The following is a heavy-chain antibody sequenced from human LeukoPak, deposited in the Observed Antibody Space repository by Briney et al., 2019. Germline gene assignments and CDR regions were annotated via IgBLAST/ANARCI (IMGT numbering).Heavy chain of an antibody. Sequence: PGGSLRLSCAASGFTFSSYAMSWVRQAPGEGLEWVSAISGSGGSTYYADSVKGRFTISRDNSKNTLYLQMNSLRAEDTAVYYCAKDHGYYGSGSYYDYWGQGTPVTVSS. CDR3: AKDHGYYGSGSYYDY. CDR2: ISGSGGST. V-gene: IGHV3-23*01. J-gene: IGHJ4*02. D-gene: IGHD3-10*01. CDR1: GFTFSSYA.